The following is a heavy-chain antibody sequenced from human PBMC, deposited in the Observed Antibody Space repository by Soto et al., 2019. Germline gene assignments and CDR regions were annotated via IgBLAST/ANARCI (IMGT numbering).Heavy chain of an antibody. Sequence: QVQLQESGPGLVKPSQTLSLTCTVSGGSISSGGYYWSWIRQHPGKGLEWIGYIYYSGSTYYNPSLKRRVTISVDTSKNRTALKLSSVTAADTAVDYCARVVPYSSGWYFDYWGQGTLVTVSS. CDR1: GGSISSGGYY. CDR2: IYYSGST. D-gene: IGHD6-19*01. V-gene: IGHV4-31*03. J-gene: IGHJ4*02. CDR3: ARVVPYSSGWYFDY.